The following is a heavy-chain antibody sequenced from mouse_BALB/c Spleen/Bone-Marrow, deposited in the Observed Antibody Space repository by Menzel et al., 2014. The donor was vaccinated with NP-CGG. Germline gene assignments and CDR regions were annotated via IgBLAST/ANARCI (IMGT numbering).Heavy chain of an antibody. J-gene: IGHJ2*01. CDR3: ASYVYGYYFDY. CDR2: IDPANGNT. CDR1: GFNIKDTY. Sequence: EVQLQQSGAELVKPGASVKLSCTASGFNIKDTYVHWVKQRPEQGLEWIGRIDPANGNTKYDPKFQGKATITADTSSNIAYLQLSSLTSEDTAVYYCASYVYGYYFDYWGQGTTLTVSS. V-gene: IGHV14-3*02. D-gene: IGHD2-2*01.